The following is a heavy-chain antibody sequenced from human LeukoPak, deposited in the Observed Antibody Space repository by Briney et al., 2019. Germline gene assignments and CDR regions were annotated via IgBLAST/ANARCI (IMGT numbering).Heavy chain of an antibody. CDR1: GFTVSNNY. CDR3: VSFYETY. CDR2: IYSDGST. Sequence: TGGSLRLSCAASGFTVSNNYMSWVRQAPGKGLEWVSVIYSDGSTYFADSVKGRFTISKDNAKNTVYLQMNSLRAEDTAVYYCVSFYETYWGRGTLVTVSS. V-gene: IGHV3-53*01. D-gene: IGHD2/OR15-2a*01. J-gene: IGHJ4*02.